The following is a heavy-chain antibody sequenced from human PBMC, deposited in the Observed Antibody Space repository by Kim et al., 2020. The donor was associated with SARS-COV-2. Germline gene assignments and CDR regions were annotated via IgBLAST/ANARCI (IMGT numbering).Heavy chain of an antibody. J-gene: IGHJ4*02. CDR1: GFTFSSYA. CDR3: AKANPNYYDSSGWVDYFDY. Sequence: GGSLRLSCAASGFTFSSYAMSWVRQAPGKGLEWVSAISGSGGSTYYADSVKGRFTISRDNSKNTLYLQMNSLRAEDTAVYYCAKANPNYYDSSGWVDYFDYWGQGTLVTVSS. D-gene: IGHD3-22*01. V-gene: IGHV3-23*01. CDR2: ISGSGGST.